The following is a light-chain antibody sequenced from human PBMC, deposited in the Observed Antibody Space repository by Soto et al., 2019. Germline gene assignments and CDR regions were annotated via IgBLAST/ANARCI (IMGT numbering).Light chain of an antibody. Sequence: PGERATLSCRASQSVSSNYVAWYQQKPGQAARLLIYGASNRATAIADRFSGSGSATDFTLTISRVDPEDFAVYYCQQYGSSPYTFGQGTRLDI. V-gene: IGKV3-20*01. CDR1: QSVSSNY. CDR3: QQYGSSPYT. J-gene: IGKJ2*01. CDR2: GAS.